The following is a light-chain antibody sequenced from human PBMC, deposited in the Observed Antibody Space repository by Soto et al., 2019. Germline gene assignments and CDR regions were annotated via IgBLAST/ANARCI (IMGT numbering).Light chain of an antibody. CDR1: QSISSW. CDR3: QQYKVYPYI. J-gene: IGKJ2*01. Sequence: DIKMTQSPSTLSASVGDRVTITCRASQSISSWLAWYQQKPGQAPTLLIYKASDLQSGISSRFSGSGSGTEFTLTISSLQPDDYATYYCQQYKVYPYIFGQGTKLE. V-gene: IGKV1-5*03. CDR2: KAS.